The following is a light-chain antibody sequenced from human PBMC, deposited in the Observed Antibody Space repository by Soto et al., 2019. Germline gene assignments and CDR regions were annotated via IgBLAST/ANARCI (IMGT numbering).Light chain of an antibody. CDR2: AAS. Sequence: IQMTQSPSSLSASVGDRVTITCRASQSISSYLNWYQQKPGRAPKLLIYAASSLQSGVPSRFSGSGSGTDFTLTISSLQPEDFATYYCLQDYTYPYTFGQGTRLEIK. CDR3: LQDYTYPYT. J-gene: IGKJ5*01. V-gene: IGKV1-6*01. CDR1: QSISSY.